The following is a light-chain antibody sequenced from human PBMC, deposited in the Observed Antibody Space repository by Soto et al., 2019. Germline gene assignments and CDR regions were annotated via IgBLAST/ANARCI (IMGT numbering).Light chain of an antibody. V-gene: IGKV3-20*01. CDR1: QTISSTY. CDR2: GAS. J-gene: IGKJ5*01. Sequence: DIVLTQSPATLSLSPGERVTLSCRASQTISSTYFAWYPQKPGQAPRLLIYGASSRATGIPVRFSGTGSGTDFALTISRLEPEDSAVYYCQQYGSSLITFGRGTRLEIK. CDR3: QQYGSSLIT.